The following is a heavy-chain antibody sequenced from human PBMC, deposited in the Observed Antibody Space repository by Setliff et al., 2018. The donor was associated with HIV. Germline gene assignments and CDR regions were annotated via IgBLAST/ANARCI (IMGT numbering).Heavy chain of an antibody. CDR3: AASGDNDCSPTDCANWFDP. CDR2: IKTKPSSYAA. J-gene: IGHJ5*02. V-gene: IGHV3-73*01. Sequence: QPGGSLRLSCEASGFPFSGSALHWLRQASGKGLEWIGRIKTKPSSYAAAYGASLKGRFTISRDDSKNTAYLQVNSLKTEDTAVYYCAASGDNDCSPTDCANWFDPWGQGTLVTVSS. D-gene: IGHD3-22*01. CDR1: GFPFSGSA.